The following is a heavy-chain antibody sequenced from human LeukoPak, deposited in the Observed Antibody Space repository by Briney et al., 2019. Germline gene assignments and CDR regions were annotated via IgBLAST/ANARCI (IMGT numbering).Heavy chain of an antibody. V-gene: IGHV3-64D*09. Sequence: SGGSLRLSCSASGFTFSSYAMHWVRQAPGKGLEYVSAISSSGGSTYYADSVKGRFTISSDNSKNTLYLQMSSLRAEDTAVYYCVKPGSGWYLNFDYWGQGTLVTVSS. J-gene: IGHJ4*02. CDR3: VKPGSGWYLNFDY. CDR1: GFTFSSYA. CDR2: ISSSGGST. D-gene: IGHD6-19*01.